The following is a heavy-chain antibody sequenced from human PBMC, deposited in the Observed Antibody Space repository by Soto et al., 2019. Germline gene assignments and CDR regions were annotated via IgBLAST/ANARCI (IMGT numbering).Heavy chain of an antibody. Sequence: EVQLVVSGGGLVKPGGSLRLSCAVSGFNVNNAWMNWVRQAPGKGLEWVGRMKSKNDGGTTDYAAPVKGRFTISRDDSKNTVYLQMDSLKSEDTAVYYCRSGYDYWGQGTLVTVSS. J-gene: IGHJ4*02. CDR3: RSGYDY. D-gene: IGHD3-22*01. CDR2: MKSKNDGGTT. V-gene: IGHV3-15*07. CDR1: GFNVNNAW.